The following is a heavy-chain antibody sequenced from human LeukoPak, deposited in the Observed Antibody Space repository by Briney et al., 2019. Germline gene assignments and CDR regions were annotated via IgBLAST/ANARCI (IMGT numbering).Heavy chain of an antibody. CDR3: ARHGGGGESYPRVFDY. CDR1: GGSISPYY. Sequence: PSETLSLTCTVSGGSISPYYWSWIRQPPGKGLEWIGYIYYSGSTNYNPSLKSRVTISVDTSKNQFSLKLSSVTAADTAVYHCARHGGGGESYPRVFDYWGRGTLVTVSS. CDR2: IYYSGST. D-gene: IGHD1-26*01. J-gene: IGHJ4*02. V-gene: IGHV4-59*08.